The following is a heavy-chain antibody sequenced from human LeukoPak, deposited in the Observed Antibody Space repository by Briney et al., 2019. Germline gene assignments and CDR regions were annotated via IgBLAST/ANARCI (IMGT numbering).Heavy chain of an antibody. CDR2: ISGSGDRT. V-gene: IGHV3-23*01. J-gene: IGHJ4*02. Sequence: GGSLRLSCAASGFTFSDYAMSWVRQAPGKGPEWISVISGSGDRTYYADSVKGRFTISRDISKNTLYLQMSSLRAKDTAVYYCASGYSVQHYFDYWGQGTLVTVSS. CDR3: ASGYSVQHYFDY. CDR1: GFTFSDYA. D-gene: IGHD2-21*01.